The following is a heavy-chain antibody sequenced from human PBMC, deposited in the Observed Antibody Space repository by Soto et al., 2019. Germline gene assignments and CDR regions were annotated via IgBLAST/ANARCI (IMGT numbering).Heavy chain of an antibody. D-gene: IGHD1-1*01. Sequence: SETLSLTCTVSGGSITGGDYYWNWIRLTPGKGLEWIGYIHYSGSTYYNPSLSSRVTISMDTSKNQFSLRLSSVSAADTAVYYCARDINDWAVSIDHWGQGTRVTVS. J-gene: IGHJ4*01. CDR3: ARDINDWAVSIDH. CDR2: IHYSGST. CDR1: GGSITGGDYY. V-gene: IGHV4-30-4*01.